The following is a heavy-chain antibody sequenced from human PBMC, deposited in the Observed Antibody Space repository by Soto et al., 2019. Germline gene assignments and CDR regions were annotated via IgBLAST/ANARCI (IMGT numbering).Heavy chain of an antibody. J-gene: IGHJ5*02. Sequence: SETLSLTCTVSGGSISSYYWSWIRQPPGKGLEWIGYIYYSGSTNYNPSLKSRVTTSVDTSKNQFSLKLSSVTAADTAVYYCARQEVRDPEHHESNWFDPWGQGTLVTVSS. CDR3: ARQEVRDPEHHESNWFDP. CDR1: GGSISSYY. V-gene: IGHV4-59*08. CDR2: IYYSGST. D-gene: IGHD3-10*01.